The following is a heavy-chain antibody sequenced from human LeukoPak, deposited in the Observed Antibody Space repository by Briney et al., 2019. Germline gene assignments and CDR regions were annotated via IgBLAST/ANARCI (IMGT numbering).Heavy chain of an antibody. J-gene: IGHJ4*02. V-gene: IGHV3-30*19. D-gene: IGHD3-10*01. CDR3: ARGRFGEFDY. Sequence: GGSLRLSCAASGFTFSSYGMHWVRQAPGKGLEWVAVISYDGSNKYYADSVKGRFTISRDNSKNTLYLQMNSLRAEDTAVYYCARGRFGEFDYWGQGTLVTVSS. CDR2: ISYDGSNK. CDR1: GFTFSSYG.